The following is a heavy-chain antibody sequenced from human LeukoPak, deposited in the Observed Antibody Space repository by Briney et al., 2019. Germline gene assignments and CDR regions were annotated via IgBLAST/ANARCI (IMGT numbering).Heavy chain of an antibody. Sequence: GGFLRLSCAASGFTFSNAWMSWVRQAPGKGREWIGLIQSKTNGATTVYIAPVKGRFTISRDDSQNMVYLYMNSLKTEDTAIYYCTTQHAIFGVVIADYWGQGTLVIVSP. CDR1: GFTFSNAW. J-gene: IGHJ4*02. D-gene: IGHD3-3*01. CDR2: IQSKTNGATT. CDR3: TTQHAIFGVVIADY. V-gene: IGHV3-15*01.